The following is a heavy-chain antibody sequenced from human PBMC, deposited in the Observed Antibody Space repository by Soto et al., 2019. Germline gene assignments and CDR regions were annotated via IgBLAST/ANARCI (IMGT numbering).Heavy chain of an antibody. V-gene: IGHV3-23*01. CDR3: AKDYSSSWYVAACDY. CDR2: ISGSGGST. D-gene: IGHD6-13*01. CDR1: GFTFSSYA. J-gene: IGHJ4*02. Sequence: EVQLLESGGGLVQPGGSLRLSCAASGFTFSSYAMSWVRQAPGKGLEWVSAISGSGGSTYYADSVKGRFTISRDNSKNTLYLQMNSLRAEDTAVYDCAKDYSSSWYVAACDYWGQGTLVTVYS.